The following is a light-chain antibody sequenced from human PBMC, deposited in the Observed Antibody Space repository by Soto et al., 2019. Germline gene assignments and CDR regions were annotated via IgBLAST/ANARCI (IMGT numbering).Light chain of an antibody. CDR1: SSDVGFFNY. J-gene: IGLJ2*01. CDR2: EVT. CDR3: SSFAGSNSLHVV. Sequence: QSALTQPASVSGSPGQSITISCTGTSSDVGFFNYVSWYQHHPGKAPKLMIFEVTNRPSGVSIRFSGSKSGNTASLTVSGLQAEDEADYYCSSFAGSNSLHVVFGGGTKLTVL. V-gene: IGLV2-14*01.